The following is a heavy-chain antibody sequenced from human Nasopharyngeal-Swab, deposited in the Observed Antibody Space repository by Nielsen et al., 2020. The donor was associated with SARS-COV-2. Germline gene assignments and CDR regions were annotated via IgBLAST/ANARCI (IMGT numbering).Heavy chain of an antibody. V-gene: IGHV3-74*01. D-gene: IGHD6-19*01. J-gene: IGHJ3*02. CDR3: ARVVAGYDALDI. Sequence: GESLKISCAASGFTFSSYWMHWVRQAPGKGLVWVSRINSDGSSTSYADSVKGRFTISRDNAKNTLYLQMNSLRAEDTAVYYCARVVAGYDALDIWGQGTMVTVSS. CDR2: INSDGSST. CDR1: GFTFSSYW.